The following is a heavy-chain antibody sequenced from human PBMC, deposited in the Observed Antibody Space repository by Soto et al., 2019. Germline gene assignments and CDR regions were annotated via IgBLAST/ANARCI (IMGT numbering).Heavy chain of an antibody. Sequence: QVQLVESGGGVVQPGRSLRLSCAASGFTFSSYAMHWVRQAPGKGLEWVAVISYDGSNKYYADSVKGRFTISRDNSRNXLXPQMNSLRAEDTAVYYCARDKIPTYYYDSSGYFVDYWGQGTLVTVSS. CDR2: ISYDGSNK. J-gene: IGHJ4*02. CDR3: ARDKIPTYYYDSSGYFVDY. CDR1: GFTFSSYA. V-gene: IGHV3-30-3*01. D-gene: IGHD3-22*01.